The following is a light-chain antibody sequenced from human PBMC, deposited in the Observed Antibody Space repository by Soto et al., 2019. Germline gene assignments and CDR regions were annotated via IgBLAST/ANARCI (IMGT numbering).Light chain of an antibody. CDR1: SSDVGGYNY. Sequence: QSVLTQPRSVSGSPGQSVTISCTGTSSDVGGYNYVSWYQQHPGKAPKLMIYDVSKRPSGVPGRFSGSKSGNTASLTISGLQAEDEADYYCCSYAGSYTLYVFGTGTKVTVL. J-gene: IGLJ1*01. CDR2: DVS. CDR3: CSYAGSYTLYV. V-gene: IGLV2-11*01.